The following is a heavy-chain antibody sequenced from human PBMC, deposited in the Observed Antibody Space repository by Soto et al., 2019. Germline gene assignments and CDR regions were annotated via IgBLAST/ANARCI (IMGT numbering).Heavy chain of an antibody. V-gene: IGHV4-39*01. Sequence: DTLSLTCTASGGSITSSSHFWGWVRQPPGKGLEWIGTIYFTGNTYYTPSLKSRLTMSIDTSKNEFSLRLNSVTAADTAVYYCAGQTFTIAAASYGRSNWFDPWGPGTLVTVSS. CDR2: IYFTGNT. CDR3: AGQTFTIAAASYGRSNWFDP. J-gene: IGHJ5*02. CDR1: GGSITSSSHF. D-gene: IGHD6-25*01.